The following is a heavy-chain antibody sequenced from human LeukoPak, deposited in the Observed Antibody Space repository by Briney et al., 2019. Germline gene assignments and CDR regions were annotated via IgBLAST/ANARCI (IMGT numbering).Heavy chain of an antibody. CDR2: ISGSGGST. Sequence: GGSLRLSCAASGFTFSSYAMSWVRQAPGKGLEWVSAISGSGGSTYYADSVKDRFTISRDNSKNTLYLQMNSLRAEDTAVYYCAKLIRLAVAGNFDYWGQGTLVTVSS. CDR3: AKLIRLAVAGNFDY. D-gene: IGHD6-19*01. V-gene: IGHV3-23*01. J-gene: IGHJ4*02. CDR1: GFTFSSYA.